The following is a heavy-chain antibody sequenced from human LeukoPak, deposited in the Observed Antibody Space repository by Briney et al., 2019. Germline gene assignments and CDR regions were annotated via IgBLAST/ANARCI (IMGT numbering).Heavy chain of an antibody. J-gene: IGHJ6*02. CDR1: GGSISSYY. V-gene: IGHV4-59*01. D-gene: IGHD6-13*01. CDR3: ARDIAAASLPMDV. Sequence: PSETLSLTCTVSGGSISSYYWSWIRQPPGKGLEWIGYIYYSGSTNYNPSLKSRVTISVDTSKNQFSLKLSSVTAADTAVYYCARDIAAASLPMDVWGQGTTVTVSS. CDR2: IYYSGST.